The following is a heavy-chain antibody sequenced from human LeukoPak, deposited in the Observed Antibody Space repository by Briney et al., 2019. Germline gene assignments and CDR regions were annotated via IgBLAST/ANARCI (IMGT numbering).Heavy chain of an antibody. D-gene: IGHD6-13*01. CDR3: ARASIAAAGPIFDY. CDR1: GGSISSYY. V-gene: IGHV4-59*08. J-gene: IGHJ4*02. CDR2: TYYSGST. Sequence: SETLSLTCTVSGGSISSYYWSWIRQPPGKGLEWIGYTYYSGSTNYNPSLKSRVTISVDTSKNQFSLKLSSVTAADTAVYYCARASIAAAGPIFDYWGQGTLVTVSS.